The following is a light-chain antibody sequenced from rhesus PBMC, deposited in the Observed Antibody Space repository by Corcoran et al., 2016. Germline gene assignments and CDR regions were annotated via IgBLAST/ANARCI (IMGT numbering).Light chain of an antibody. V-gene: IGKV1-69*01. CDR3: HQHDNSPYS. Sequence: DIQMTQSPSSLSASVGDRVTITCRASQGISNWLAWYQQKPGKAPKLLIYRASNLETGVPSRLSGSGSGTDFTLTNSSLQPEDIATYYCHQHDNSPYSFGQGTKVEIK. CDR1: QGISNW. J-gene: IGKJ2*01. CDR2: RAS.